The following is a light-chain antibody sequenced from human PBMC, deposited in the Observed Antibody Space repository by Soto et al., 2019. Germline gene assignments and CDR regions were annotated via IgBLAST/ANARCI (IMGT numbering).Light chain of an antibody. CDR1: QSLIHSDGNTY. J-gene: IGKJ1*01. V-gene: IGKV2-30*02. Sequence: DVVMTQSPLSLPVTLGQPASISCRSSQSLIHSDGNTYLSWFQQRPGQSPRRLIYEVSDRDSGVRDRFTGSGSGTDFTLKISRGEAEDVGVYYCMQGTHWPWTFGQGTEVEIK. CDR3: MQGTHWPWT. CDR2: EVS.